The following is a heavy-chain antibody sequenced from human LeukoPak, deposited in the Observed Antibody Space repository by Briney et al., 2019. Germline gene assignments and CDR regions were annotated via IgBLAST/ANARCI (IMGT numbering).Heavy chain of an antibody. Sequence: ASQTLSLTCTVSGGSISSGGYYWSWIRQHPGKGLEWIGYIYYSGSTYYNPSLKSRVTISVDTSKNQFSLKLSSVTAADTAVYYCARGERPGPDHWGQGTLVTVSS. CDR3: ARGERPGPDH. V-gene: IGHV4-31*03. D-gene: IGHD6-25*01. CDR1: GGSISSGGYY. J-gene: IGHJ4*02. CDR2: IYYSGST.